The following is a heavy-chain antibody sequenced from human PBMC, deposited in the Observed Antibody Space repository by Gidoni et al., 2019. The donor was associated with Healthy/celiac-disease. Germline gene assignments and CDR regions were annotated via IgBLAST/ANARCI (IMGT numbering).Heavy chain of an antibody. CDR3: ARATDIVVVVANAFDI. Sequence: QVQLQESGPGRVKPSQPLALSCTVSGGSISSGGYYWSWIRQHPGKGLEWIGYSYYSGSTYYNPSLKSRVTISVDTSKHQFSLKLSSVTAADTAVYYCARATDIVVVVANAFDIWGQGTMVTVSS. CDR2: SYYSGST. CDR1: GGSISSGGYY. V-gene: IGHV4-31*03. J-gene: IGHJ3*02. D-gene: IGHD2-15*01.